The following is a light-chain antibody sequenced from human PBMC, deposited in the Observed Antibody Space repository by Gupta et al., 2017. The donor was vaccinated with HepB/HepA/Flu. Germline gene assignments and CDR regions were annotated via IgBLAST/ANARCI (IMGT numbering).Light chain of an antibody. J-gene: IGKJ1*01. V-gene: IGKV1-39*01. Sequence: QMTQSPSSLSASVGDGVTITCRASASNNNCLNWYQQKLGKAPKLLIYAASSWQSGVPSRFSGSGSGTDFTLTISSLQPEDFATYYCQQGDNTPRTFGQGTKVEIK. CDR2: AAS. CDR3: QQGDNTPRT. CDR1: ASNNNC.